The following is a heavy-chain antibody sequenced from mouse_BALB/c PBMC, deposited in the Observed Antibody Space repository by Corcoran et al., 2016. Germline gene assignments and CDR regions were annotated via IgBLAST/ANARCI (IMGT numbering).Heavy chain of an antibody. CDR1: GYTFTNND. Sequence: EGKLQKFGDELIKPGASVQISCKASGYTFTNNDMHWVKQRPGQSLEWIGYINPNNDSTKYNQKFKGKVTLNEDKSSSTAYMELRSLPSEDTAVYNCARYDNDKCMDVLGAGTTVTVSS. V-gene: IGHV1-18*01. CDR2: INPNNDST. D-gene: IGHD2-4*01. CDR3: ARYDNDKCMDV. J-gene: IGHJ1*01.